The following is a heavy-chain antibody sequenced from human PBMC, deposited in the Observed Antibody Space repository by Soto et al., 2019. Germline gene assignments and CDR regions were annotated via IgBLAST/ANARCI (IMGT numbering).Heavy chain of an antibody. Sequence: GGSLRLSCAASGFTFSSYGMHWVRQAPGKGLEWVAVIWYDGSNKYYADSVKGRFTISRDNSKNTLYLQMNSLRSEDTAVYYCARGNFIVLMVYAIPPDFDYWGQGTLVTVSS. CDR3: ARGNFIVLMVYAIPPDFDY. CDR2: IWYDGSNK. D-gene: IGHD2-8*01. J-gene: IGHJ4*02. CDR1: GFTFSSYG. V-gene: IGHV3-33*01.